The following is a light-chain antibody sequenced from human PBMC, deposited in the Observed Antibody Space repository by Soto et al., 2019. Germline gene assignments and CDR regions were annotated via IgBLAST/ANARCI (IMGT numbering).Light chain of an antibody. CDR3: SSYTSSSTPLV. J-gene: IGLJ3*02. CDR2: DVT. CDR1: SSDVGGYNY. V-gene: IGLV2-14*01. Sequence: QSVLTQPASMSGSPGQSITISCTGTSSDVGGYNYVSWYQQHPGKAPKLMIYDVTNRPSGVSNRFSGSKSGNTASLTISGLQAEDEADYYCSSYTSSSTPLVFGGGTKLTVL.